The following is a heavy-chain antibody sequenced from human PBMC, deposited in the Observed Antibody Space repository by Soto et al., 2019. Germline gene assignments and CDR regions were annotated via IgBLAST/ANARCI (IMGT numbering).Heavy chain of an antibody. Sequence: SQTLSLTCTVSGASISSGDYFWARIPQPPGKGLEWIGYVYYNGTTDYNPSLKKRVTISANTSKNEFSLKVTSVTAADTAVYYCARVHIGPLPRGFDYWGQGTLVTVSS. D-gene: IGHD2-15*01. CDR3: ARVHIGPLPRGFDY. J-gene: IGHJ4*02. CDR1: GASISSGDYF. V-gene: IGHV4-30-4*01. CDR2: VYYNGTT.